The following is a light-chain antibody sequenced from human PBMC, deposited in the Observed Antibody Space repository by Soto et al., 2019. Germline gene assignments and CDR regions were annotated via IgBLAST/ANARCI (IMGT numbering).Light chain of an antibody. CDR3: SSYTSGSTRV. Sequence: QSALTQPASVSGSPGQSITISCTGTSSDVGAYDYVSWYQQHPDKAPKLMIYEVSNRPSGVSNRFSGSKSVNTATLTISGLQADDEADYYCSSYTSGSTRVFGTGTKVTVL. CDR2: EVS. J-gene: IGLJ1*01. V-gene: IGLV2-14*03. CDR1: SSDVGAYDY.